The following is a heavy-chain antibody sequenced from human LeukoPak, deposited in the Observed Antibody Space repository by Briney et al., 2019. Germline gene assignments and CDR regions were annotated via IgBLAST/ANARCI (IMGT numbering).Heavy chain of an antibody. CDR1: GASISSGGDY. V-gene: IGHV4-31*03. D-gene: IGHD5-18*01. Sequence: SETLSLTCTVSGASISSGGDYWSWLRQHPGKGLEWIGYIYYSGSTYYNPSLKSRVTISEDTSKNQFSLKLSSVTAADTAVYYCASRIGYSYGIDYWGQGTLVTVSS. J-gene: IGHJ4*02. CDR3: ASRIGYSYGIDY. CDR2: IYYSGST.